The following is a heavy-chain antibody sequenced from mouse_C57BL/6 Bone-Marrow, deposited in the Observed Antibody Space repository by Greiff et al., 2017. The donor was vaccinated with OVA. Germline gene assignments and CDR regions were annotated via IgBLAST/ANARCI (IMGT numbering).Heavy chain of an antibody. V-gene: IGHV1-81*01. J-gene: IGHJ1*03. CDR1: GYTFTSYG. CDR3: ARYNYYYGSSHWYFDV. Sequence: LVESGAELARPGASVKLSCKASGYTFTSYGISWVKQRTGQGLEWIGEIYPRSGNTYYNEKFKGKATLTADKSSSTAYMELRSLTSEDSAVYFCARYNYYYGSSHWYFDVWGTGTTVTVSS. CDR2: IYPRSGNT. D-gene: IGHD1-1*01.